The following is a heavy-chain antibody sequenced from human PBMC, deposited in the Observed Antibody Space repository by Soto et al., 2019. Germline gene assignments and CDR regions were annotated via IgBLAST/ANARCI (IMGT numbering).Heavy chain of an antibody. CDR2: ISGSGSTT. Sequence: PGGCLRLSCPATGLTFSTCAMNWVRQAPGKGLGWVSTISGSGSTTYYADSVKGRFTNSRDNFKNTLYLQMNSLRVADTAVYYCAKDPSRSYGSGCPGGYLDSRGKGPPVTVSS. CDR1: GLTFSTCA. V-gene: IGHV3-23*01. CDR3: AKDPSRSYGSGCPGGYLDS. D-gene: IGHD2-15*01. J-gene: IGHJ4*02.